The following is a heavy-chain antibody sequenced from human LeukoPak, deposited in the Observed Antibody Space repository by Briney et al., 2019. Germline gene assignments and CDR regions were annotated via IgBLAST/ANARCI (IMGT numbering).Heavy chain of an antibody. V-gene: IGHV3-33*01. Sequence: PGGSLRLSCGASGFPFSSYGMHWVRQAPGKGLEWVARLVYDERNDYANSVKGRFTISRDNSKNTLYLQMDNLRVDDTAVYYCARDLSAAYDFWGQGILVTVSS. J-gene: IGHJ4*02. D-gene: IGHD2-21*01. CDR1: GFPFSSYG. CDR3: ARDLSAAYDF. CDR2: LVYDERN.